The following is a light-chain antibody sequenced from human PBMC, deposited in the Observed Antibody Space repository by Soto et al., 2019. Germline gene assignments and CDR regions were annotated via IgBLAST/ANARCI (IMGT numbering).Light chain of an antibody. V-gene: IGLV2-14*01. Sequence: QSVLTQPASVSGSPGQSITISCTGTSSDVGGYNFVSWYQQFPGKAPKLMIYDVNNRPSGVSNRFSGSKSGNTASLSISGLQAEDEADYFCASYTSSSTLVVFGGGTKLTVL. CDR3: ASYTSSSTLVV. CDR1: SSDVGGYNF. CDR2: DVN. J-gene: IGLJ2*01.